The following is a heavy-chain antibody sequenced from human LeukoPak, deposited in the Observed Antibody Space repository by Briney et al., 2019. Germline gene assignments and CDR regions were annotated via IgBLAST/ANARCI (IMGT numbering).Heavy chain of an antibody. CDR2: ISGSGGST. D-gene: IGHD2-15*01. CDR3: AKSKQGGCYSGDY. CDR1: GFTFSSYA. V-gene: IGHV3-23*01. J-gene: IGHJ4*02. Sequence: GGSLRLSCAASGFTFSSYAMSWVRQAPGKGLEWVSAISGSGGSTYYADSVKGRFTISRDNSKNTLYLQMNSLRDEDTAVYYCAKSKQGGCYSGDYWGQGTLVTVSS.